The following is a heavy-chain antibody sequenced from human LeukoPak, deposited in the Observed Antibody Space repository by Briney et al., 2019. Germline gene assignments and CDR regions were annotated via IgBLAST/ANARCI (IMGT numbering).Heavy chain of an antibody. J-gene: IGHJ4*02. CDR2: ISSSGSTI. Sequence: GESLRLSCAASGFTFSDYYMSWLRQAPGKGLEWVSYISSSGSTIYYADSVKGRFTISRDNAKNSLYLQMNSLRAEDTAVYYCARALRLSPGIAVAPIDYGGQGTLVTVSS. CDR1: GFTFSDYY. CDR3: ARALRLSPGIAVAPIDY. D-gene: IGHD6-19*01. V-gene: IGHV3-11*04.